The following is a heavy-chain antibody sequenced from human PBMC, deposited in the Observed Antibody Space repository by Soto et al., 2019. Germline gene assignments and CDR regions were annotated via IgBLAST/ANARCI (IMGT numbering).Heavy chain of an antibody. CDR1: GGSISSYAYY. V-gene: IGHV4-31*03. D-gene: IGHD2-15*01. CDR3: AREYSYGSNFFDC. J-gene: IGHJ4*02. CDR2: ISHSGST. Sequence: QVQLQESGPGLVQPSQTLSLTCTVSGGSISSYAYYWSWIRQHPGKGLEWIGYISHSGSTYYNPSLKSRVIISVDTSKTQSSLSLTSVTAADTAVYYCAREYSYGSNFFDCWGQGAPVTVSS.